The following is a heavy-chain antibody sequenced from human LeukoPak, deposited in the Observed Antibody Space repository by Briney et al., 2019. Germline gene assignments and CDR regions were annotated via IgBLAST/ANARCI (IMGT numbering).Heavy chain of an antibody. D-gene: IGHD2-15*01. CDR2: IRSKAYGGTK. V-gene: IGHV3-49*04. CDR3: TRDCGGSCPFPGGP. J-gene: IGHJ5*02. CDR1: GFTFSSYG. Sequence: GGSLRLSCAASGFTFSSYGMHWVRQAPGKGLEWVGFIRSKAYGGTKEYAASVKGRFTSSRDDSKTIAYLQMNSLKTEDTAVYYCTRDCGGSCPFPGGPWGQGTLVTVSS.